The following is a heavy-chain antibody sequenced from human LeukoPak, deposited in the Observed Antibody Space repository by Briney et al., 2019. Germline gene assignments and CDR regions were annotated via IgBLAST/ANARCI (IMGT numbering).Heavy chain of an antibody. CDR2: ISGSGGST. J-gene: IGHJ4*02. V-gene: IGHV3-23*01. CDR1: GFTFSSYG. D-gene: IGHD3-22*01. CDR3: AGSAYYRDFDY. Sequence: GGSLRLSCAASGFTFSSYGMSWVRQAPGKGLEWVSGISGSGGSTYYADSVKGRFTISRDNSKNTLYLQMNSLRAEDTAVYYCAGSAYYRDFDYWGQGTLVTVSS.